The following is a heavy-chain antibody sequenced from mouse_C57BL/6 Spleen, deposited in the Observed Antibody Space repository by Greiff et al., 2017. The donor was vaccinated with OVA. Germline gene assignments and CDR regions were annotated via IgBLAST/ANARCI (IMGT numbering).Heavy chain of an antibody. CDR1: GYTFTSYW. CDR2: IDPNSGGT. Sequence: QVQLKQPGAELVKPGASVKLSCKASGYTFTSYWMHWVKQRPGRGLEWIGRIDPNSGGTKYNEKFKSKATLTVDKPSSTAYMQLSSLTSEDSAVYYCARGGTMVTTEAMDYWGQGTSVTVSS. CDR3: ARGGTMVTTEAMDY. V-gene: IGHV1-72*01. D-gene: IGHD2-2*01. J-gene: IGHJ4*01.